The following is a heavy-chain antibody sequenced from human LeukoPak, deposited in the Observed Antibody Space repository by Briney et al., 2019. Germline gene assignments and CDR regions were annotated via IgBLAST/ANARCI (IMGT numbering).Heavy chain of an antibody. CDR3: ARDGGGSYLDY. D-gene: IGHD3-16*02. Sequence: SETLSLTCTVSGGSISSSYYYWGWIRQPPGKGLEWIGSIYYSGSTYYNPSLKSRVTISVDTSKNQFSLKLSSVTAADTAVYYCARDGGGSYLDYWGQGTLVTVSS. CDR2: IYYSGST. CDR1: GGSISSSYYY. J-gene: IGHJ4*02. V-gene: IGHV4-39*02.